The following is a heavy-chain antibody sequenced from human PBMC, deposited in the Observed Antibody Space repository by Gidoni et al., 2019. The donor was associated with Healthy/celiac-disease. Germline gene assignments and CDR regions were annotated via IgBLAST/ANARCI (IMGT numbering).Heavy chain of an antibody. CDR1: GGSISSGSYY. V-gene: IGHV4-61*02. Sequence: QVQLQESGPGLVKPSQTLSLTCTVSGGSISSGSYYWSWIRQPAGKGLEWIGRIYTSGSTNYNPSLKSRVTISVDTSKNQFSLKLSSVTAADTAVYYCARDHRERGAFDIWGQGTMVTVSS. J-gene: IGHJ3*02. CDR2: IYTSGST. CDR3: ARDHRERGAFDI.